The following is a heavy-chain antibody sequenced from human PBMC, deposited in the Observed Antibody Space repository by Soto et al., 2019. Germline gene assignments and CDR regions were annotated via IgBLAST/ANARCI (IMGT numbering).Heavy chain of an antibody. CDR2: GSYSGTT. V-gene: IGHV4-61*01. J-gene: IGHJ4*01. CDR3: ARGATVTKYDY. D-gene: IGHD4-17*01. Sequence: SETLSLTCTVSGVSVSSGSFYWAWIRQPPGKGLEWIGFGSYSGTTNYKPSLKSRVTISVDTSRSQISLKVGSLTAADTAVYYCARGATVTKYDYWGHGTLVTVSS. CDR1: GVSVSSGSFY.